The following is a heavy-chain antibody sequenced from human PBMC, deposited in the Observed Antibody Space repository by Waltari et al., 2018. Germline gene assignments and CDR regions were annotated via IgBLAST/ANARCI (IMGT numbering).Heavy chain of an antibody. Sequence: QVQLVQSGAEVQKPGSSVKVCCTASGGTFSSYDISWVRQAPGPGLEWMGRIIPIFGTANYAQKFQGRVTITADESTSTAYMELSSLRSEDTAVYYCARDKGAFYDSSGYYGGPDYWGQGTLVTVSS. J-gene: IGHJ4*02. D-gene: IGHD3-22*01. CDR2: IIPIFGTA. CDR1: GGTFSSYD. V-gene: IGHV1-69*15. CDR3: ARDKGAFYDSSGYYGGPDY.